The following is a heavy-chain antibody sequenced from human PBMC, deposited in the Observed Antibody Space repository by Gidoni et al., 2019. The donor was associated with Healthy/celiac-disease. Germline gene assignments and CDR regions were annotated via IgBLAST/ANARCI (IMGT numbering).Heavy chain of an antibody. Sequence: QVQLQQWGAGLLKPSETLSLTCAVYGGSFSGYYWSWIRQPPGKGLEWIGEINHSGSTNDNPSLKSRVTISVDTSKNQFSLKLSSVTAADTAVYYCARSYRGTSGRYFDLWGRGTLVTVSS. CDR1: GGSFSGYY. CDR3: ARSYRGTSGRYFDL. CDR2: INHSGST. V-gene: IGHV4-34*01. D-gene: IGHD2-2*02. J-gene: IGHJ2*01.